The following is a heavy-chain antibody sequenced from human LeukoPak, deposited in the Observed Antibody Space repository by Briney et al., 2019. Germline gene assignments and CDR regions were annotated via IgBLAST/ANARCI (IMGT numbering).Heavy chain of an antibody. CDR3: VKSGGYYYMDA. J-gene: IGHJ6*03. V-gene: IGHV3-9*01. CDR2: VSWNRDII. CDR1: GFTVSSKF. Sequence: GGSLRLPCAASGFTVSSKFMHWVRQAPGKGLEWVSTVSWNRDIINYADSVRGRFTISRDNDQNSLYLEMNSLKPEDTALYYCVKSGGYYYMDAWGKGTTVIVS. D-gene: IGHD3-16*01.